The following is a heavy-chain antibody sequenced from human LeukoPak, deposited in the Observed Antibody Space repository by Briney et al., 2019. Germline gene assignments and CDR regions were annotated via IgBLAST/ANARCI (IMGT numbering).Heavy chain of an antibody. D-gene: IGHD1-26*01. V-gene: IGHV3-66*01. Sequence: GGSLRLSCAASGFTVSSNYKSWVRQAPGKGLEWVSVIYSGGSTYYADSVKGRFTISRDNSKNTLYLQMNSLRAEDTAVYYCARAVGATDEYYFDYWGQGTLVTVSS. CDR1: GFTVSSNY. J-gene: IGHJ4*02. CDR2: IYSGGST. CDR3: ARAVGATDEYYFDY.